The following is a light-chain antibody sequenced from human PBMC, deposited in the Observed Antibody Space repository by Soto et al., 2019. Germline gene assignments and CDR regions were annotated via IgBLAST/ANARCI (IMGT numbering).Light chain of an antibody. J-gene: IGKJ1*01. Sequence: DIVMTQSPLSLPVTPGEPASISCRSSQSLLYSNGYNYLDWYLQKPGQSPQVLIYLGSNRASGVLDRFTGSGSGTDFTLKISRVEAEDAGVYYCLQALQIPWTFGQGTRVEIK. CDR1: QSLLYSNGYNY. CDR2: LGS. CDR3: LQALQIPWT. V-gene: IGKV2-28*01.